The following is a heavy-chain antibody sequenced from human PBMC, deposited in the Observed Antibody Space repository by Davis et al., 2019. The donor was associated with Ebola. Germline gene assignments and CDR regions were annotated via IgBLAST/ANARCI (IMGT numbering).Heavy chain of an antibody. J-gene: IGHJ3*02. CDR2: IRTKTNDYAT. Sequence: PGGSLRLSCAASGFTFSGSAMHWVRQASGKGLEWLGRIRTKTNDYATAYAASVKGRFTISRDDSKNTAYLQMNSLKTEDTAVYYCIRHAAGYCSSTSEECYIWGQGTMVTVSS. CDR3: IRHAAGYCSSTSEECYI. CDR1: GFTFSGSA. V-gene: IGHV3-73*01. D-gene: IGHD2-2*01.